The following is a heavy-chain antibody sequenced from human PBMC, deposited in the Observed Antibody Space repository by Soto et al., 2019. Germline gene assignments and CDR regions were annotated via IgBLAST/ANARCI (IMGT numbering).Heavy chain of an antibody. CDR1: GYTFTSYY. J-gene: IGHJ5*02. V-gene: IGHV1-46*01. Sequence: QVQLVQSGAEVKKPGASVKVSCKASGYTFTSYYMHWVRQAPGQGLEWMGIINPSGGSTSYAQKFQGRGTMTRDTSTSTVYMELSSLRSEDTAVYYCARDYSTRYWFDPWGQGTLVTVSS. D-gene: IGHD4-4*01. CDR3: ARDYSTRYWFDP. CDR2: INPSGGST.